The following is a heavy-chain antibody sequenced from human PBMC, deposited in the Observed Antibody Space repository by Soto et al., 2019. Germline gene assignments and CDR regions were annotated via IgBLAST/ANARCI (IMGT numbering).Heavy chain of an antibody. CDR3: SPFYGSGV. CDR1: GGTFSSYT. D-gene: IGHD3-10*01. V-gene: IGHV1-69*02. Sequence: QVQLVQSGAEVKKPGASVKLSCKASGGTFSSYTISWVRQAPGQGLEWMGWIIPILGIANYGQKFQGRVTITADKSTSTAYVELSSLRSEDTAVYYCSPFYGSGVWGQGTLVTVSS. CDR2: IIPILGIA. J-gene: IGHJ4*02.